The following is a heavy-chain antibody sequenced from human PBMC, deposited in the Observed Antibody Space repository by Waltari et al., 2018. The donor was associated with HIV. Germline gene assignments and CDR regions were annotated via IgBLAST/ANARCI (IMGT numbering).Heavy chain of an antibody. CDR3: ARDERYYDSSGYFNWFDP. D-gene: IGHD3-22*01. CDR2: IYTRGST. CDR1: GGSISSGSYY. J-gene: IGHJ5*02. V-gene: IGHV4-61*02. Sequence: QVQLQESGPGLVKPSQTLSLTCTVSGGSISSGSYYWSWIRQPAGKGLEWIGRIYTRGSTNYLPSLKSRVTISVDTSKNQFSLKLSSVTAADTAVYYCARDERYYDSSGYFNWFDPWGQGTLVTVSS.